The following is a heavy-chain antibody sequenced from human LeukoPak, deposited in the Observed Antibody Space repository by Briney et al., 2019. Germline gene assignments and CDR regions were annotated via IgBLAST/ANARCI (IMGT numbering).Heavy chain of an antibody. CDR2: MNPNSGAT. V-gene: IGHV1-8*02. CDR1: GYTFTSYD. J-gene: IGHJ3*02. Sequence: ASVKVSCKASGYTFTSYDFNWLRQATGQGPEWMGWMNPNSGATGYAQKFQGRVTMTRSASTNTAYMELTNLRSEDTAVYYCARAPGYCSSTSCSYIAFDIWGQGTMVTVSS. D-gene: IGHD2-2*01. CDR3: ARAPGYCSSTSCSYIAFDI.